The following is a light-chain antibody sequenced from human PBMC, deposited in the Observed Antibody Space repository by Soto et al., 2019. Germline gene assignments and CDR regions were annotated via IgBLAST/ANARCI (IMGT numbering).Light chain of an antibody. J-gene: IGKJ1*01. V-gene: IGKV1-39*01. CDR2: AAS. CDR3: QQSYRTPRT. Sequence: DIQMTQSPSSLSASVGDRVTMTCRARQSISSYLNWYQRKPGKAPKLLIYAASTLQSGVPSRFSGSGSGTDFTLTISRMQPEDCATYYCQQSYRTPRTCGQGTKVEIK. CDR1: QSISSY.